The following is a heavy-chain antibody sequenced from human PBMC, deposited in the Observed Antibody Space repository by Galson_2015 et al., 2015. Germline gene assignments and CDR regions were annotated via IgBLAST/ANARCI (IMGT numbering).Heavy chain of an antibody. CDR1: GFTFSSYA. Sequence: SLRLSCAASGFTFSSYAMHWVRQAPGKGLEWVAVIWHDGSKRYYGDSVKGRFSISRDNSKNILSLQINSLRAEDTAVYYCARDTDTGLVLNGIDVWGQGTTVTVSS. V-gene: IGHV3-33*01. D-gene: IGHD5-18*01. CDR2: IWHDGSKR. CDR3: ARDTDTGLVLNGIDV. J-gene: IGHJ6*02.